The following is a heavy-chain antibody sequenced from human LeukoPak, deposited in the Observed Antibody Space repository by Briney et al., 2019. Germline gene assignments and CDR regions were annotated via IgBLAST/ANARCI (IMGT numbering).Heavy chain of an antibody. J-gene: IGHJ4*02. CDR3: ARDIAVADGFDY. D-gene: IGHD6-19*01. CDR1: GFTFSSYS. Sequence: GGSLRLSCAASGFTFSSYSMNWVRQAPGKGLEWVSSISSSSSYIYYADSVKARFTISRDNAKNSLYLQMNSLRAEDTAVYYCARDIAVADGFDYWGQGTLVTVSS. V-gene: IGHV3-21*01. CDR2: ISSSSSYI.